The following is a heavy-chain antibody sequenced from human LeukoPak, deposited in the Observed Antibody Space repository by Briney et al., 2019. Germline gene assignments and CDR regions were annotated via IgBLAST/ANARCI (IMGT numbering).Heavy chain of an antibody. D-gene: IGHD2-2*01. CDR3: ARGPYQLLPYYFDY. CDR2: ISSSSSYI. CDR1: GFTFSSYS. V-gene: IGHV3-21*01. Sequence: PGRSLRLSCAASGFTFSSYSMNWVRQAPGKGLEWVSSISSSSSYIYYADSVKDRFTISRDNAKNSLYLQMNSLRAEDTAVYYCARGPYQLLPYYFDYWGQGTLVTVSS. J-gene: IGHJ4*02.